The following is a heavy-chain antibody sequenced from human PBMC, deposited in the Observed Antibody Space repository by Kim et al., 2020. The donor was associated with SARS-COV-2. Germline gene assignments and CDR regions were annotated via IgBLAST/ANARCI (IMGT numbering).Heavy chain of an antibody. D-gene: IGHD3-10*01. J-gene: IGHJ6*02. CDR2: IGTAGDT. CDR1: GFIFSSYD. Sequence: GGSLRLSCAASGFIFSSYDMHWVRQATGKGLEWVSAIGTAGDTYYQGSVKGRFTISRENAKNSLFFQMNSLRAGDTAVYYYARVPPMVRGYMGYYYYGMDVWGRGTTVTVSS. V-gene: IGHV3-13*01. CDR3: ARVPPMVRGYMGYYYYGMDV.